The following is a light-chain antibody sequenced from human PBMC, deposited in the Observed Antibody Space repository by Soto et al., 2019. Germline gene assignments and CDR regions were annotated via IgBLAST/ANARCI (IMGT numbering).Light chain of an antibody. CDR3: QQYGSSPSRT. CDR2: GAS. J-gene: IGKJ1*01. V-gene: IGKV3-20*01. CDR1: QSVSSSY. Sequence: EIVLTQSPGTLSLSPGERATLSCRASQSVSSSYLAWHQQKPXXAPRLLIYGASTRATGIPDRFSGIGSGTDFTLTISRLEPEDFAVYYCQQYGSSPSRTFGQGTKV.